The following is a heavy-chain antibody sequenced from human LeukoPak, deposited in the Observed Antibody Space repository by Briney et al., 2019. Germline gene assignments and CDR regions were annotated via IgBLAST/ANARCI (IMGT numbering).Heavy chain of an antibody. CDR2: ISSSSGYI. Sequence: GGSLRLSCAASGFTFSSYTMNWVRQAPGRGLEWVSSISSSSGYIYYADSVKGRFTISRDNAKNSQYLQMNSLRAEDAAVYYCARDPWTNSDYDGFDYWGQGTLVTVSS. J-gene: IGHJ4*02. V-gene: IGHV3-21*01. D-gene: IGHD5-12*01. CDR3: ARDPWTNSDYDGFDY. CDR1: GFTFSSYT.